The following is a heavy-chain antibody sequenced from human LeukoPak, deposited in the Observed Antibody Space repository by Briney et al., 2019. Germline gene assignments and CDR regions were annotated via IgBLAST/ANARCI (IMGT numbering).Heavy chain of an antibody. V-gene: IGHV3-7*01. J-gene: IGHJ4*02. CDR1: GFTFTTYW. CDR3: AKVAKYYYGSETYYFFEH. CDR2: INQDGTEK. Sequence: GESLRLSCAASGFTFTTYWMTWVRQAPGKGLEWVANINQDGTEKYYVDSVKGRFTISRDNAKNSLYLQMDSLRVEDTAVYYCAKVAKYYYGSETYYFFEHWGQGTPVTASS. D-gene: IGHD3-10*01.